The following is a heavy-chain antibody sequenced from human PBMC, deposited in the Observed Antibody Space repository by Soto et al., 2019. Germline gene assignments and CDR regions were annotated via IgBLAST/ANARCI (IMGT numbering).Heavy chain of an antibody. Sequence: ASVKVSCKASGYTFTSYGISWVRQAPGQGLEWMGWISAYNGNTNYAQKLQGRVTMTTDTSTSTAYMELRSLRSDDTAVYYCARAHMVRGVTNYYYYGMGVWGQGTTVTVSS. CDR1: GYTFTSYG. D-gene: IGHD3-10*01. J-gene: IGHJ6*02. CDR2: ISAYNGNT. CDR3: ARAHMVRGVTNYYYYGMGV. V-gene: IGHV1-18*01.